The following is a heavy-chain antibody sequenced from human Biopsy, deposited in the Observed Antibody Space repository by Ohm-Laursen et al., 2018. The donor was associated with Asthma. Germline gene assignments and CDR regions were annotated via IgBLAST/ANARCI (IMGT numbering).Heavy chain of an antibody. CDR1: GGTFNTYV. CDR3: ARKAGSCISRTCYSLDF. CDR2: INSVFGTT. V-gene: IGHV1-69*01. J-gene: IGHJ4*02. D-gene: IGHD2-2*01. Sequence: SVKVSCKALGGTFNTYVIGWVRQAPGQGLEWMGGINSVFGTTTYPQKFQDRVTITADDSTSTVYMELSSMRSEDTAVYYCARKAGSCISRTCYSLDFWGQGTLVTVSS.